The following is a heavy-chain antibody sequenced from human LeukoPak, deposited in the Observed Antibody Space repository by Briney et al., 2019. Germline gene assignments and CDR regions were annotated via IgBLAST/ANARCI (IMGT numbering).Heavy chain of an antibody. D-gene: IGHD3-22*01. J-gene: IGHJ4*02. Sequence: SETLSLTCTVSGGSISSGGYYWSWIRQHPGKGLEWIGYIYYSGSTYYNPSLKSRVTISIDTSKKHFSLKLSSVTAADTAVYYCASRAYYDSSGLDYWGQGILVTVSS. CDR1: GGSISSGGYY. V-gene: IGHV4-31*03. CDR3: ASRAYYDSSGLDY. CDR2: IYYSGST.